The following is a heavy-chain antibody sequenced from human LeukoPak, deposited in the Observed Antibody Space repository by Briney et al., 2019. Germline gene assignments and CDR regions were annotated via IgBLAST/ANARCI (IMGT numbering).Heavy chain of an antibody. CDR3: ASSIVATYFDY. D-gene: IGHD5-12*01. J-gene: IGHJ4*02. V-gene: IGHV4-34*01. CDR1: GGSFSGYY. CDR2: INHSGST. Sequence: SETLSLTCAVYGGSFSGYYWSWIRQPPGKGLEWIGEINHSGSTNYNPSLKSRVTISVDTSKNQFSLKLSSVTAADTAVYYCASSIVATYFDYWGQGTLVTVSS.